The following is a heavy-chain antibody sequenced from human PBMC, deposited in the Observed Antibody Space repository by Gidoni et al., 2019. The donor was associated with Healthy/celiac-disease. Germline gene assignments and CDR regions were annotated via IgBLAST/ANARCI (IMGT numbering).Heavy chain of an antibody. CDR2: ISSSVSTL. CDR1: GLNFTDYY. J-gene: IGHJ4*02. Sequence: QVQRVESEGGVVKPGGSVRLSCAAAGLNFTDYYMSWIRQVPRKGLEWFSYISSSVSTLSYVGSLRGRFTISRDNAKNSVYLQMNSLRAEDTAVYYCARKGPRWTDQITGYWGQGPLVTVSS. D-gene: IGHD1-20*01. CDR3: ARKGPRWTDQITGY. V-gene: IGHV3-11*01.